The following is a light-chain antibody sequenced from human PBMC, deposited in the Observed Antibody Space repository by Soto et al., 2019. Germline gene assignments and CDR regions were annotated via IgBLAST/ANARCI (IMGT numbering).Light chain of an antibody. CDR3: QQYNSYRT. Sequence: DIQVTQSPSTLSASVGDRVTITCRASQSISSWLAWYQQKPGKAPKILIYDASSLESGVPSRFSGSGSGTEFTLTISSLQPDDFATYYCQQYNSYRTFGQGTKVDIK. CDR2: DAS. CDR1: QSISSW. J-gene: IGKJ1*01. V-gene: IGKV1-5*01.